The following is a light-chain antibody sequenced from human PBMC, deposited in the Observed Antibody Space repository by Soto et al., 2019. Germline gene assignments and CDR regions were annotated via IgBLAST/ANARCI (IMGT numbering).Light chain of an antibody. V-gene: IGKV3-20*01. CDR3: QQYGSSPPYT. J-gene: IGKJ2*01. CDR1: QSVRSSY. Sequence: EIVLTQSPGTLSLSPGERATLSCRASQSVRSSYLAWYQQKPGQAPRLLIYGASSRATGIPDRFSGSGSGTDFTLTISRLEPEDFAVYYCQQYGSSPPYTFGQGTTLEIK. CDR2: GAS.